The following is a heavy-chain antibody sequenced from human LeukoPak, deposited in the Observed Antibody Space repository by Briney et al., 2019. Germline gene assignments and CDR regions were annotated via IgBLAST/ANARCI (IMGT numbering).Heavy chain of an antibody. CDR2: ISGSGGST. J-gene: IGHJ5*02. Sequence: GGSLRLSCAASGFTFTDYAMSWVRQAPGKGLEWVSAISGSGGSTYCADSVKGRFTISRDNSKNTLYLQMNSLRAEDTAVYYCAKGVVVVVTTPIHPWGQGTLVTVSS. CDR1: GFTFTDYA. D-gene: IGHD2-15*01. V-gene: IGHV3-23*01. CDR3: AKGVVVVVTTPIHP.